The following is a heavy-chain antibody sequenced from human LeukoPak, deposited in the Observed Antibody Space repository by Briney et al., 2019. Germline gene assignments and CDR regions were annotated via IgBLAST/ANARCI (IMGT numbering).Heavy chain of an antibody. CDR3: GEFDY. CDR2: ISGSGGST. D-gene: IGHD6-13*01. CDR1: GFPFSSYA. Sequence: GGSLRLSCAASGFPFSSYAMSWVRQAPGKGLEWVSAISGSGGSTYYADSVKGRFTISRDNSKNTLYLQMNSLYYCAKEAAAAGEFDYWGQGTLVTVSS. V-gene: IGHV3-23*01. J-gene: IGHJ4*02.